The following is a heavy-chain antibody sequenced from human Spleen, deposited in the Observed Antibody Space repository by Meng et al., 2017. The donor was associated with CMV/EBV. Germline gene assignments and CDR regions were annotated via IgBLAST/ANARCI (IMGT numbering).Heavy chain of an antibody. CDR1: GFTFGSYT. V-gene: IGHV3-23*01. J-gene: IGHJ4*02. Sequence: GESLKISCAASGFTFGSYTMSWVRHSSGKGLECVALISAIDDSTYYGDFVKGRFTISRDNSKTTVSLEMHSLSVEDTAIYYCAKTRNGYGGQDYWGQGTLVTVSS. CDR3: AKTRNGYGGQDY. D-gene: IGHD5-12*01. CDR2: ISAIDDST.